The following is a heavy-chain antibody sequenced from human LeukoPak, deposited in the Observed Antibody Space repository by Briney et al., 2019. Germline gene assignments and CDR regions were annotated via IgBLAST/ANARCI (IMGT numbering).Heavy chain of an antibody. V-gene: IGHV1-2*02. CDR1: GYTFTGYY. CDR3: ARARGIVVVPARQRNPNWFDP. Sequence: ASVKVSCKASGYTFTGYYMHWVRQAPGQGLEWMGWINPNSGGTNYAQKFQGRVTMTRDTSISTAYMELSRLRSDDTAVYYCARARGIVVVPARQRNPNWFDPWGQGTLVTVSS. J-gene: IGHJ5*02. D-gene: IGHD2-2*01. CDR2: INPNSGGT.